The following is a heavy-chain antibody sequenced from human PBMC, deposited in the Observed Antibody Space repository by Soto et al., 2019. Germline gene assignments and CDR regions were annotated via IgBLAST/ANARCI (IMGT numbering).Heavy chain of an antibody. CDR1: GFTFGNYW. V-gene: IGHV3-7*01. J-gene: IGHJ4*02. Sequence: EVQLVESGGGLVQPGGSLRLSCAASGFTFGNYWMNWVRQAPGKGLEWVANIKQDGSEKYYVDSVVGRFTISRDNAKNSLYLQMNSLRAEDTAVYYCARAGASCYCSDYWGQGSLVTVSS. CDR3: ARAGASCYCSDY. CDR2: IKQDGSEK. D-gene: IGHD2-2*01.